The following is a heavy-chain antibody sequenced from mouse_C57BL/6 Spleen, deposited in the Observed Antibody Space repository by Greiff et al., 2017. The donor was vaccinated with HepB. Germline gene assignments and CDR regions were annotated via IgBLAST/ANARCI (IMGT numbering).Heavy chain of an antibody. J-gene: IGHJ4*01. V-gene: IGHV1-15*01. Sequence: QVQLQQSGAELVRPGASVTMSCKASGYTFTDYEMHWVKQTPVHGLEWIGAIDPETGGTAYNQKFKGKAILTADKSSSTAYMELRSLTSEDSAVYYCTRRPYDSRRAYAMDYWGQGTSVTVSS. CDR2: IDPETGGT. CDR3: TRRPYDSRRAYAMDY. CDR1: GYTFTDYE. D-gene: IGHD1-1*01.